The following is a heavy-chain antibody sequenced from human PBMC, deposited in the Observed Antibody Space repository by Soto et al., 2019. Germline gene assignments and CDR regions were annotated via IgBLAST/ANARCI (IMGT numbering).Heavy chain of an antibody. V-gene: IGHV3-30*18. J-gene: IGHJ3*02. CDR2: ISYDGSNK. CDR1: GFTFSSYG. Sequence: QVQLVESGGGVVQPGRSLRLSCAASGFTFSSYGMHWVRQAPGKGLEWVAVISYDGSNKYYADSVKGRFTISRDNSKNTLYLQMNRLRAEDTAVYYCAKDQAYSGYDMDAFDILGQGTMVTVSS. CDR3: AKDQAYSGYDMDAFDI. D-gene: IGHD5-12*01.